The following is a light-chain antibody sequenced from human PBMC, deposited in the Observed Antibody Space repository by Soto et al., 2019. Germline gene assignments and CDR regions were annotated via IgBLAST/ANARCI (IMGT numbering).Light chain of an antibody. CDR3: FSYTSTTTLV. J-gene: IGLJ1*01. Sequence: QSALTQPASVSGSPGQSITISCTGTSSDVGGYTYVSWYQLHPGKAPKLLIYEVTDRPSGVSSRFSGSKSGNTASLTISGLQAEDEVDYYCFSYTSTTTLVFGTGTKLTVL. V-gene: IGLV2-14*01. CDR1: SSDVGGYTY. CDR2: EVT.